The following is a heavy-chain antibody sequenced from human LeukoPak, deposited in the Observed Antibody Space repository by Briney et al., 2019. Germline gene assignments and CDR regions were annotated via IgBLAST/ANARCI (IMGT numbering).Heavy chain of an antibody. CDR3: AKGPVVTFDI. CDR2: INSDGSTT. Sequence: GGSLRLSCAASGFTFSNYWMHWVRQAPGKGLVWVSRINSDGSTTTYADSVKGRFTISRDNAKNTLYLQMNSLRAEDTAVYYCAKGPVVTFDIWGQGTMVTVSS. CDR1: GFTFSNYW. V-gene: IGHV3-74*01. D-gene: IGHD2-15*01. J-gene: IGHJ3*02.